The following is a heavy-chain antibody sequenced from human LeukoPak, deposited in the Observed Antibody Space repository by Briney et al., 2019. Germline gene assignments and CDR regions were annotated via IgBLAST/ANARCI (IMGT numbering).Heavy chain of an antibody. V-gene: IGHV4-30-4*08. D-gene: IGHD3-16*02. CDR2: IYYSGST. CDR1: GGSISSGDYY. Sequence: SETLSLTCTVSGGSISSGDYYWSWIRQPPGKGLEWIVYIYYSGSTYYNPSLKSRVTISVDTSKNQFSLKLSSVTAADPAVYYCARVVAISDYVWGSYRFDYWGQGTRVTVSS. J-gene: IGHJ4*02. CDR3: ARVVAISDYVWGSYRFDY.